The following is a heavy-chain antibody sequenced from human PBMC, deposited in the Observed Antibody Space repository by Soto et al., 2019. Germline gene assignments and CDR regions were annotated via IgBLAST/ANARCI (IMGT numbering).Heavy chain of an antibody. CDR2: IRTKTNNYAT. Sequence: PGGSLRLSCAASGFTFSGSGIHWVRQASGKGLEWVGRIRTKTNNYATAYAASVKGRFTISRDDSKNMAYLQMNSLKTEDTAAYYCTAMAGIDYWGQGTLVTVSS. D-gene: IGHD6-19*01. CDR3: TAMAGIDY. CDR1: GFTFSGSG. J-gene: IGHJ4*02. V-gene: IGHV3-73*01.